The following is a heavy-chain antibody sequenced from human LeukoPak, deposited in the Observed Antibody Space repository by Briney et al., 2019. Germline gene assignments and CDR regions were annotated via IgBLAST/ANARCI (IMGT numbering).Heavy chain of an antibody. D-gene: IGHD1-26*01. V-gene: IGHV3-7*01. CDR2: IKQDGSEK. CDR1: GFTFSNYW. Sequence: GGSLRLSCATSGFTFSNYWMSWVHQAPGKGLEWVANIKQDGSEKYYVDSVKGRFTISRDNAKNSLYLQMNSLRVEDTSVYYCARLRGLYSGTYRYQTAFEYWGQGSLLTVSS. CDR3: ARLRGLYSGTYRYQTAFEY. J-gene: IGHJ4*02.